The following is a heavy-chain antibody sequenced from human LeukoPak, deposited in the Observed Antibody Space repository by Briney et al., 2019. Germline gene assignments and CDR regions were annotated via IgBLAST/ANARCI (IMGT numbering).Heavy chain of an antibody. V-gene: IGHV3-11*01. CDR1: GFTFSDYY. J-gene: IGHJ4*02. CDR2: ISSSGSTI. D-gene: IGHD3-10*01. Sequence: RTGGSLRLSCAASGFTFSDYYMSWIRQAPGKGLEWVSYISSSGSTIYYADSVKGRFTISRDNAKNSLYLQMNSLRAEDTAVYYCARGHLWFGEPETSNLDYWGQGTLVTVSS. CDR3: ARGHLWFGEPETSNLDY.